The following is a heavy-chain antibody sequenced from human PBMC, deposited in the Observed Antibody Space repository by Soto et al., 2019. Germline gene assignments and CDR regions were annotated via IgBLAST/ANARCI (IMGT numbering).Heavy chain of an antibody. D-gene: IGHD2-2*01. V-gene: IGHV4-30-4*01. CDR1: GGYLSSGDYY. CDR2: IYYSGST. CDR3: ARDRVVVVPAATTRYGMDV. Sequence: QTLSLTCTVSGGYLSSGDYYWSWNRQPPGKGLEWIGYIYYSGSTYYNPSLKSRVTISVDTSKNQFSLKLSSVTAADTAVYYCARDRVVVVPAATTRYGMDVWGQGTSVTVS. J-gene: IGHJ6*02.